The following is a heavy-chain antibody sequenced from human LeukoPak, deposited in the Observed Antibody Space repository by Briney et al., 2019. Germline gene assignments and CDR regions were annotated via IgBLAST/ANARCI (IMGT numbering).Heavy chain of an antibody. D-gene: IGHD4-23*01. CDR3: ARQVQTVVTPDSWFGP. Sequence: PGESLKISCKGSGYSFTSHWIVWVRQMPGKGLEWMGIIFPGDSDTRYSPSFQGQVTISADKSTTTAYLQWSSLRASDTAMYYCARQVQTVVTPDSWFGPWGQGTLVTVSS. J-gene: IGHJ5*02. V-gene: IGHV5-51*01. CDR1: GYSFTSHW. CDR2: IFPGDSDT.